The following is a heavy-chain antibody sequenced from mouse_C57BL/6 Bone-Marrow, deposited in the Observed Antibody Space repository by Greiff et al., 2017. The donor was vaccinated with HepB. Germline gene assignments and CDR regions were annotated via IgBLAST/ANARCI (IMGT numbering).Heavy chain of an antibody. CDR2: FYPGSGSI. CDR1: GYTFTEYT. V-gene: IGHV1-62-2*01. J-gene: IGHJ3*01. Sequence: QVQLQQSGAELVKPGASVKLSCKASGYTFTEYTIHWVKQRSGQGLEWIGWFYPGSGSIKYNEKFKDKATLTADKSSSKVYMKLSRLTSEDSAVYFCARHEGVSYYDYDLPWFAYWGQGTLVTVSA. CDR3: ARHEGVSYYDYDLPWFAY. D-gene: IGHD2-4*01.